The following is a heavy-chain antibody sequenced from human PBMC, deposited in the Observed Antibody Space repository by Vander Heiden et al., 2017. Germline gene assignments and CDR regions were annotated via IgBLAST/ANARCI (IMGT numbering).Heavy chain of an antibody. J-gene: IGHJ4*02. Sequence: QVQLVESGGGVVQPGRSLRLSCAAAGFTFSSYGMTWVRQAPGKGLEWVAVIWYDGSNKYYADSVKGRFTISRDNSKNTLYLQMNSLRAEDTAVYYCAREGQYCSGGSCFDYWGQGTLVTVSS. D-gene: IGHD2-15*01. V-gene: IGHV3-33*01. CDR1: GFTFSSYG. CDR2: IWYDGSNK. CDR3: AREGQYCSGGSCFDY.